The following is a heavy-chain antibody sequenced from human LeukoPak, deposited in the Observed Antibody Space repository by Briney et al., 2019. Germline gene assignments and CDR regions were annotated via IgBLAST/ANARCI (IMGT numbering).Heavy chain of an antibody. CDR3: ASSSYDFWSGRNDY. J-gene: IGHJ4*02. Sequence: ASVKVSCKASGYTFTGYYMHWVRQAPGQGLEWMGWINPNSGGTNYAQKFQGRVTMTRDTSISTAYRELSRLRSDDTAVYYCASSSYDFWSGRNDYWGQGTLVTVSS. D-gene: IGHD3-3*01. CDR2: INPNSGGT. V-gene: IGHV1-2*02. CDR1: GYTFTGYY.